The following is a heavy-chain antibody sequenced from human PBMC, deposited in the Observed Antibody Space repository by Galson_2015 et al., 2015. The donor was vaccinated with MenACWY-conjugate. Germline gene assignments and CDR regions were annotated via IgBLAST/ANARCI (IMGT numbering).Heavy chain of an antibody. CDR3: ANDRGYYDSSGYLVYFDY. CDR2: ISGSGGST. CDR1: GFTFSSYA. V-gene: IGHV3-23*01. J-gene: IGHJ4*02. Sequence: SLRLSCAASGFTFSSYAMSWVRQAPGKGLEWVSAISGSGGSTYYADSVKGRFTISRDNSKNTLYLQMNSLRAVDTAVYYCANDRGYYDSSGYLVYFDYWGQGTLVTVSS. D-gene: IGHD3-22*01.